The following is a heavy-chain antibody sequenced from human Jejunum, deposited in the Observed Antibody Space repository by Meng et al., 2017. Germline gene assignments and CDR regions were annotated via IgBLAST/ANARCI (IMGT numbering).Heavy chain of an antibody. CDR3: LDEAPRSDY. V-gene: IGHV3-74*01. D-gene: IGHD1-1*01. J-gene: IGHJ4*02. CDR1: GFTFNNYW. Sequence: VGSGGGLVQPWGSLRLSCAASGFTFNNYWMHWVRQVPGKGLVWVSRISGDGSITNYADSVKGRFTISRDNAKNTLYLQMNSLRPEDTAVYYCLDEAPRSDYWGQGSLVTASS. CDR2: ISGDGSIT.